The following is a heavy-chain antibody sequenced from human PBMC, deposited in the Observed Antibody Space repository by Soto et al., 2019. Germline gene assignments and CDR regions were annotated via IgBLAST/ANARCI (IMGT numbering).Heavy chain of an antibody. J-gene: IGHJ6*02. Sequence: GGSLRLSCAASGFTFRSYAMDWVRQAPGKGLEWVSAITSGGSTYYADSVKGRFTISRDNSKNTLYLQMNSLRAEDTAIYYCAKGITGTVDVWGQGTTVTVSS. CDR1: GFTFRSYA. D-gene: IGHD1-20*01. CDR2: ITSGGST. V-gene: IGHV3-23*01. CDR3: AKGITGTVDV.